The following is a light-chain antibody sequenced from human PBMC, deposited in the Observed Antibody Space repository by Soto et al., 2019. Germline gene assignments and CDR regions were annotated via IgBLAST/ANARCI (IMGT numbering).Light chain of an antibody. V-gene: IGKV1-5*01. J-gene: IGKJ1*01. CDR3: QQYNSYSRT. Sequence: DIQMTHSPSTLSASVGDRVTITCRASQSISSWLAWYQQKPGKAPKLLIYDASSLKSGVPSRFSGSGSGTEFTLTFSSLQPDDFATYYCQQYNSYSRTFGQGTKVEIK. CDR2: DAS. CDR1: QSISSW.